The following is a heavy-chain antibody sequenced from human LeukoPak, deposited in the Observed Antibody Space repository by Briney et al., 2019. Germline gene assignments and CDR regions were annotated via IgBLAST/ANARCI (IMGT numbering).Heavy chain of an antibody. Sequence: SETLSLTCTVSGGSISSSSYYWGWIRQPPGKGLEWIGSIYYSGSTYYNPSLKSRVTISVDTSKNQFSLKLSSVTAADTAVYYCARDTGHGDNWNDGRDYWGQGTLVTVSS. CDR1: GGSISSSSYY. D-gene: IGHD1-20*01. CDR2: IYYSGST. CDR3: ARDTGHGDNWNDGRDY. J-gene: IGHJ4*02. V-gene: IGHV4-39*02.